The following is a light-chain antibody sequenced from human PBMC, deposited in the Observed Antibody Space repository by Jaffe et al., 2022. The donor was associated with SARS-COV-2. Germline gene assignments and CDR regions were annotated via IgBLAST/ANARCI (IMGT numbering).Light chain of an antibody. V-gene: IGKV1-5*03. CDR3: QQYLTFSRT. Sequence: DIQVTQSPSTLSASLGDRVTITCRASQSISHWLAWYQQKPGTAPRLLIYKASTLQSGVPSRFAGSGSGAEFTLTISSLQPEDFATYYCQQYLTFSRTFGQGTKVEMK. CDR2: KAS. CDR1: QSISHW. J-gene: IGKJ1*01.